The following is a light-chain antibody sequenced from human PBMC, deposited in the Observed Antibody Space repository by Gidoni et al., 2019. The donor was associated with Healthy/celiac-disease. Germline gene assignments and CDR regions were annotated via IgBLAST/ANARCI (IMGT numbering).Light chain of an antibody. J-gene: IGKJ1*01. CDR1: QRVTSSY. CDR2: GAS. CDR3: QQYGSSPTWT. V-gene: IGKV3-20*01. Sequence: EIVLTQSPASLSLSPGERATLSCGAIQRVTSSYVAWYQQKAGQAPRLLIYGASIRATGIPDRFRGSGSVTDFTLTISRLEPEDFAVYHCQQYGSSPTWTFGQGTKVEIK.